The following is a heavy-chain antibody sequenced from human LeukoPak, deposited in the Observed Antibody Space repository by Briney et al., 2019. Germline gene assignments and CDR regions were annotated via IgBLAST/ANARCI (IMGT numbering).Heavy chain of an antibody. V-gene: IGHV4-59*08. Sequence: SQTLSLTCTVSGGSISSYYWSWIRQPPGKGLEWIGYIYYSGSTNYSPSLKSRVTISVDTSKNQFYLKLTSVTAADTAVYFCARLPPCSSASCYTFDYWGQGTLVTFSS. CDR2: IYYSGST. CDR3: ARLPPCSSASCYTFDY. J-gene: IGHJ4*02. D-gene: IGHD2-2*02. CDR1: GGSISSYY.